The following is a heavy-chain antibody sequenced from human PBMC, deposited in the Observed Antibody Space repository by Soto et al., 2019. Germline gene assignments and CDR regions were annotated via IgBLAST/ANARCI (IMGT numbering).Heavy chain of an antibody. D-gene: IGHD2-15*01. Sequence: LVNPTQTLTLTCTFSGFSLSTSGMCVSWIRQPPGKALEWLALIDWDDDKYYSTSLKTRLTISKDTSKNQVVLTMTNMDPVDTATYYCARYCSGGSCYSGLYYGMDVWGQGTTVTVSS. V-gene: IGHV2-70*01. J-gene: IGHJ6*02. CDR1: GFSLSTSGMC. CDR3: ARYCSGGSCYSGLYYGMDV. CDR2: IDWDDDK.